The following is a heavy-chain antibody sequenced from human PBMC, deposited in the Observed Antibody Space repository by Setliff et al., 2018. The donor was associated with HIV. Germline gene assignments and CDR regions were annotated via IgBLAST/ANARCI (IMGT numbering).Heavy chain of an antibody. D-gene: IGHD1-26*01. J-gene: IGHJ4*02. CDR1: RFIFSTSW. CDR2: IKHDGSSK. Sequence: GGSLRLSCAASRFIFSTSWMSWVRQPPGKGLEWVANIKHDGSSKYYVDSVKGRFTISRDNAKRVLYLQMNSLRAEDTAVYYCARGGASRPDYWGRGTLVTVSS. CDR3: ARGGASRPDY. V-gene: IGHV3-7*04.